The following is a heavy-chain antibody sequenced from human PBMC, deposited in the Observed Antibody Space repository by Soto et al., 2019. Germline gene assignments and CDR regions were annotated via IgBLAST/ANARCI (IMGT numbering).Heavy chain of an antibody. V-gene: IGHV3-53*01. CDR1: GFTVSNNY. Sequence: GGSLRLSCAASGFTVSNNYMSWVRQAPGKELEWVSVIYSGGSTYYADSVKGRFTISRDNSKNTLYLQMNSLRAEDTAVYYCARSHYDILTGYYRYYFDYWGQGTLVTVSS. CDR3: ARSHYDILTGYYRYYFDY. J-gene: IGHJ4*02. D-gene: IGHD3-9*01. CDR2: IYSGGST.